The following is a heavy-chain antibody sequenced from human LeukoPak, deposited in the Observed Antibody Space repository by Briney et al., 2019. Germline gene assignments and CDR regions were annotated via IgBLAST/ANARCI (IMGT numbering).Heavy chain of an antibody. CDR2: ISYSGST. D-gene: IGHD3-22*01. J-gene: IGHJ4*02. CDR3: ARLSSDYCPPFYY. CDR1: GGSMSGYY. V-gene: IGHV4-59*08. Sequence: PSETLSFTCTVSGGSMSGYYWNWIRQPPEKGLEWIAYISYSGSTSYNPSLKSRVTIAVDTSNNQFSLELTSVTAADTAVYYCARLSSDYCPPFYYCGQGTLVTVSS.